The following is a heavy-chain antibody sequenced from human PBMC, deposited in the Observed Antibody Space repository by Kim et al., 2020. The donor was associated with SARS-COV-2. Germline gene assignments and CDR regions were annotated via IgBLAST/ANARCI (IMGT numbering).Heavy chain of an antibody. V-gene: IGHV3-64*01. D-gene: IGHD6-6*01. CDR3: ARDLTPFDDSSSGFGY. J-gene: IGHJ4*02. CDR1: GFTFSSYA. CDR2: ISSNGGST. Sequence: GGSLRLSCAASGFTFSSYAMHWVRQAPGKGLEYVSAISSNGGSTYYANSVKGRFTISRDNSKNTLYLQMGSLRAEDMAVYYCARDLTPFDDSSSGFGYWGQGTLVTVSS.